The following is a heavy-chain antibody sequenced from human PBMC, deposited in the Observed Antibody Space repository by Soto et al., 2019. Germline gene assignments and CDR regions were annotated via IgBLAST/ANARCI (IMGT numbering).Heavy chain of an antibody. D-gene: IGHD5-12*01. V-gene: IGHV4-34*01. CDR3: ARGRRYSGYDTRYFDY. Sequence: PSETLSLTCAVYGGSFSGYYWSWIRQPPGKGLEWIGEINHSGSTNYNPSLKSRVTISVDTSKNQFSLKLSSVTAADTAVYYCARGRRYSGYDTRYFDYWGKGTLVTVSS. CDR2: INHSGST. CDR1: GGSFSGYY. J-gene: IGHJ4*02.